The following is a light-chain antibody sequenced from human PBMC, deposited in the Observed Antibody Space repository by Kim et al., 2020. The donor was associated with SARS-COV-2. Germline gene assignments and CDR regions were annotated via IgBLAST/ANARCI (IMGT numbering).Light chain of an antibody. J-gene: IGKJ1*01. V-gene: IGKV3-20*01. Sequence: CPGERDPLSCRASQSVTNTDLSWYQQKPGRAPRLLISVTSFRATGIPDRVSGSGSGTDFTLTISRLEPEDFAVYYCHQYGMSPRTFGQGTKVDIK. CDR2: VTS. CDR3: HQYGMSPRT. CDR1: QSVTNTD.